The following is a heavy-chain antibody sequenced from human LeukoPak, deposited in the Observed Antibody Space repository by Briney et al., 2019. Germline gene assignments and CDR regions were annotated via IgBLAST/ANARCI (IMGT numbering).Heavy chain of an antibody. CDR3: ATDYSNLYYFDY. CDR2: IIPIFGTA. CDR1: GGTLSSYA. Sequence: ASVKVSCKASGGTLSSYAISWVRQAPGQGLEWMGGIIPIFGTANYAQKFQGRVTITADTSTDTAYMELSSLRSEDTAVYYCATDYSNLYYFDYWGQGTLVTVSS. J-gene: IGHJ4*02. V-gene: IGHV1-69*06. D-gene: IGHD4-11*01.